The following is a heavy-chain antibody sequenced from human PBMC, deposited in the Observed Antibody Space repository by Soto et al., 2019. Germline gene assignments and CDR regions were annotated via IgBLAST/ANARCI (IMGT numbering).Heavy chain of an antibody. Sequence: ASVKVSCKASGYTFTGYYMHWVRQAPGQGLEWMGWINPNSGGTNYAQKFQGWVTMTRDRSISTAYMELSRLSSDDTAVYYCARGQLGDRRAFDIWGQGTMVTVSS. D-gene: IGHD3-16*01. J-gene: IGHJ3*02. CDR1: GYTFTGYY. V-gene: IGHV1-2*04. CDR3: ARGQLGDRRAFDI. CDR2: INPNSGGT.